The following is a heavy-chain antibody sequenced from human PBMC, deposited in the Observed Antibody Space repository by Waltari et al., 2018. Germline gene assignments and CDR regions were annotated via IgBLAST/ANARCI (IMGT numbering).Heavy chain of an antibody. D-gene: IGHD1-1*01. CDR3: ARPGELEHHYYFDY. J-gene: IGHJ4*02. CDR1: GGSFRGYY. CDR2: INHSGST. V-gene: IGHV4-34*01. Sequence: QVQLQQWGAGLLKPSETPSLTCAVYGGSFRGYYCSWIRQPPGKGLEWIWEINHSGSTNYNPSLKSRVTISVDTSKNQFSLKLSSVTAADTAVYYCARPGELEHHYYFDYWGQGTLVTVSS.